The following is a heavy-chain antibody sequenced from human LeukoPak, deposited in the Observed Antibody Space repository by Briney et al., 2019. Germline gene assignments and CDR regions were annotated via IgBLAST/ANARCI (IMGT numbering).Heavy chain of an antibody. CDR2: TYYRSKWYN. V-gene: IGHV6-1*01. CDR3: ARGGIGYCTSSSCYFDY. Sequence: SQTLSLTCAISGDSVSSAAWNWIRQSPSRGLEWLGRTYYRSKWYNDYAVSVKSRITINPVTSKNQFSLQLNSVTPEDTAVYYCARGGIGYCTSSSCYFDYWGQGTLVTVSS. D-gene: IGHD2-2*01. CDR1: GDSVSSAA. J-gene: IGHJ4*02.